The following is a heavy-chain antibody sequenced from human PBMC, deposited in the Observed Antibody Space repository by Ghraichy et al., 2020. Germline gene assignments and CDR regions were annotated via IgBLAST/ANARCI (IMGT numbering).Heavy chain of an antibody. CDR2: ISHSSTYK. Sequence: GGSLRLSCAASGFRFNDFYMSWFRQAPGKGLEWIAYISHSSTYKNYADSVKGRFTVSRDNFRDILYLQLDGLRAEDTAVYYCARDYFEDDSGHYWWCADFWRQGALVTVSS. CDR1: GFRFNDFY. J-gene: IGHJ4*02. D-gene: IGHD3-3*01. V-gene: IGHV3-11*05. CDR3: ARDYFEDDSGHYWWCADF.